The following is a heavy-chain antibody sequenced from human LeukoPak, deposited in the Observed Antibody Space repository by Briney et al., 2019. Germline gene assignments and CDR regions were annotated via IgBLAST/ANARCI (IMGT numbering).Heavy chain of an antibody. CDR1: GYTFTVYY. D-gene: IGHD3-3*01. V-gene: IGHV1-2*02. CDR2: INPNSGGI. CDR3: ARERDFWSGTSPFHL. Sequence: ASVRASYTASGYTFTVYYIHWVRQASGQGLECVGWINPNSGGINYAQKCQGRVAMTSDASISPAYMELSRLRSDDTDVYYCARERDFWSGTSPFHLWGQVTMFAVSS. J-gene: IGHJ3*01.